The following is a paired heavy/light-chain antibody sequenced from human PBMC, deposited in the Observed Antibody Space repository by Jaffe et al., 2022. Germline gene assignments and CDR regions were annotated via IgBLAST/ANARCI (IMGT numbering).Heavy chain of an antibody. V-gene: IGHV4-38-2*01. CDR3: ARSEITMVRGTPYMDV. Sequence: QVQLQESGPGLVKPSETLSLTCAVSGYSISSGYYWGWIRQPPGKGLEWIGSIYHSGSTYYNPSLKSRVTISVDTSKNQFSLKLSSVTAADTAVYYCARSEITMVRGTPYMDVWGKGTTVTVSS. CDR2: IYHSGST. CDR1: GYSISSGYY. D-gene: IGHD3-10*01. J-gene: IGHJ6*03.
Light chain of an antibody. J-gene: IGLJ2*01. CDR3: YSTDSSGNRL. CDR2: EDS. V-gene: IGLV3-10*01. CDR1: ALPKKY. Sequence: SYELTQPPSVSVSPGQTARITCSGDALPKKYAYWYQQKSGQAPVLVIYEDSKRPSGIPERFSGSSSGTMATLTISGAQVEDEADYYCYSTDSSGNRLFGGGTKLTVL.